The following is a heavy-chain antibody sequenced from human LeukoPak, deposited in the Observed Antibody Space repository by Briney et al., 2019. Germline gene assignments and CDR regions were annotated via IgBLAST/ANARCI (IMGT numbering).Heavy chain of an antibody. CDR2: INPSSGGT. D-gene: IGHD2-2*01. Sequence: GASVKVSCKASGYTFTGYYMHWVRQAPGQGLEWMGWINPSSGGTNYAQKFQGRVTMTRDTSISTAYMELSRLRSDDTAAYYCARGQGSIIVVRTTNWYFDLWRRGTVVTVS. V-gene: IGHV1-2*02. CDR3: ARGQGSIIVVRTTNWYFDL. J-gene: IGHJ2*01. CDR1: GYTFTGYY.